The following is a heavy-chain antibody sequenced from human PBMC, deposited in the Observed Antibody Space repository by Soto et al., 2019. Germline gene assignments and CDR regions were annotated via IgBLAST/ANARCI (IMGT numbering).Heavy chain of an antibody. V-gene: IGHV4-39*01. CDR2: IYYSGTT. CDR3: ARRDFYGGNFDL. Sequence: SETLSLTCTVSGGSISSSNHYWGWIRQPPGKGLEWIGSIYYSGTTYYKPSLKSRLTISVDTSKNQFSLRLSSVIAADPAVYYCARRDFYGGNFDLWGRGTLVTVSS. CDR1: GGSISSSNHY. J-gene: IGHJ2*01. D-gene: IGHD4-17*01.